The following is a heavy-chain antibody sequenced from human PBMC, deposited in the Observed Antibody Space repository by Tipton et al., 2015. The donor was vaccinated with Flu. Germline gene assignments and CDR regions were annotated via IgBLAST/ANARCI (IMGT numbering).Heavy chain of an antibody. Sequence: QSGAEVKKPGASVKVSCKASGYTLTSYGISWVRQAPGQGLEWMGGIIPIFGSPNYAQKFQGRVTITADTSTSTAYMELSSLRSEDTAVYYCARDRGGSGWYFDYWGQGTLVTVSS. J-gene: IGHJ4*02. CDR1: GYTLTSYG. CDR3: ARDRGGSGWYFDY. CDR2: IIPIFGSP. D-gene: IGHD6-19*01. V-gene: IGHV1-69*06.